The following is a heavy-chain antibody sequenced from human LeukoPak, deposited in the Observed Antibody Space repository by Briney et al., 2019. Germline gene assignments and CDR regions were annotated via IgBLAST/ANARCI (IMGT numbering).Heavy chain of an antibody. CDR1: GFTFSSYA. V-gene: IGHV3-23*01. J-gene: IGHJ4*02. Sequence: PGGSLRLSCAASGFTFSSYAMSWVRQAPGKGLEWVSGISGSGGSTYYADSVKGRFIISRDNAKNTLYLQMDSLRAEDTAVYFCARGGPGSYSAADYWGQGTLVTVSS. D-gene: IGHD3-10*01. CDR3: ARGGPGSYSAADY. CDR2: ISGSGGST.